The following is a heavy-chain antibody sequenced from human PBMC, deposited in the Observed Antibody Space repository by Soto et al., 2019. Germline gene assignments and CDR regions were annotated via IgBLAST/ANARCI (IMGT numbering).Heavy chain of an antibody. CDR2: ISAYNGNT. J-gene: IGHJ4*02. D-gene: IGHD3-3*01. CDR1: GYTFTSYG. Sequence: ASVKVSCKASGYTFTSYGISWVRQAPGQGLEWMGWISAYNGNTNYAQKLQGRVTMTTDTSTSTAYMELRSLRSDDTAVYYCARDLGRITIFGVVIATLNYWGQGTLVTVYS. CDR3: ARDLGRITIFGVVIATLNY. V-gene: IGHV1-18*01.